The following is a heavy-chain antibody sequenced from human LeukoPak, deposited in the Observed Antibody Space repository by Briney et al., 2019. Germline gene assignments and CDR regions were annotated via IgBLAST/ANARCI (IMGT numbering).Heavy chain of an antibody. Sequence: SQTLSLTCTVSGGSITSSYYWSWIRQPAGKGLEWIGRIYTSGSTNYNPSLKGRVTISVDTSKNQFSLKLSSVTAANTAVYYCARGSGSTDDYWGQGTLVTVSS. V-gene: IGHV4-61*02. CDR3: ARGSGSTDDY. CDR1: GGSITSSYY. J-gene: IGHJ4*02. D-gene: IGHD1-26*01. CDR2: IYTSGST.